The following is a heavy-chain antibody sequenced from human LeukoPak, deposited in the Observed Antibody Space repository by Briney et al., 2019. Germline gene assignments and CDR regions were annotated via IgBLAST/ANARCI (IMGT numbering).Heavy chain of an antibody. Sequence: SETLSLTCTVSGGSISSYYWSWIRQPPGKGLEWIGYIYYSGSTNYNPSLKSRVTISVDTSKNQFSLKLSSVTAADTAVYYCARSRLHPIIFDYWGQGTLVTVSS. CDR2: IYYSGST. D-gene: IGHD5-24*01. CDR3: ARSRLHPIIFDY. V-gene: IGHV4-59*01. CDR1: GGSISSYY. J-gene: IGHJ4*02.